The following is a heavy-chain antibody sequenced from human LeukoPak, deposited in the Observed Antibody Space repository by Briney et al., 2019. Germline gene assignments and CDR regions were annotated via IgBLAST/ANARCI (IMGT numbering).Heavy chain of an antibody. CDR1: GFTFSSYA. CDR2: ISYDGSNK. J-gene: IGHJ4*02. Sequence: GGSLRLSCAASGFTFSSYAMHWVRQAPGKGLEWVAVISYDGSNKYYADSVKGRFTISRDNSKNTLYLQMNSLRAEDTAVYYCAKGEYSLWGQGTLVTVSS. D-gene: IGHD6-6*01. CDR3: AKGEYSL. V-gene: IGHV3-30-3*01.